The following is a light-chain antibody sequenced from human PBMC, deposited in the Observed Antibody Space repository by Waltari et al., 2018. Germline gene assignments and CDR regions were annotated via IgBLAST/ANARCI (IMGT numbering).Light chain of an antibody. Sequence: EVVLTQSPDTLSLSPGERATLFCRASQSISRYLVWYQQRPGQAPRLLIYGAFIRAAGIPDRFSGSGSGTDFTLSISRLEPEDFAVYYCQNHERLPATFGQGTRVEIK. V-gene: IGKV3-20*01. CDR1: QSISRY. J-gene: IGKJ1*01. CDR3: QNHERLPAT. CDR2: GAF.